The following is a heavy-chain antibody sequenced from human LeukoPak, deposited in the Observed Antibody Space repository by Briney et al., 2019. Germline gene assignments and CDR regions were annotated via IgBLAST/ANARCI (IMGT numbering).Heavy chain of an antibody. Sequence: GGSLRLSCAASGFTFSNYWMSWVRQAPGKGLGWVDNIKQDSSEKYYVDSVKDRFTISRDDYENKLYLQMNSLRAEATAVYYCARGGSADNDDSSGFYFDYWGQGTLVTVSS. D-gene: IGHD3-22*01. V-gene: IGHV3-7*01. J-gene: IGHJ4*02. CDR1: GFTFSNYW. CDR2: IKQDSSEK. CDR3: ARGGSADNDDSSGFYFDY.